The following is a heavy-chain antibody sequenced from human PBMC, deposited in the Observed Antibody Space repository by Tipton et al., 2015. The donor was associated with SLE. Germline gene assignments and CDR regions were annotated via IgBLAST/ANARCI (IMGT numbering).Heavy chain of an antibody. J-gene: IGHJ3*02. CDR3: ARARGYSGYDWADAFDI. Sequence: GSLRLSCAASGFTFSSYWMSWVRQAPGKGLEWVANMKQDGSEKYYVDSVKGRFTISRDNAKNSLYLQMNSLRAEDTAVYYCARARGYSGYDWADAFDIWGQGTMVTVSS. V-gene: IGHV3-7*01. D-gene: IGHD5-12*01. CDR2: MKQDGSEK. CDR1: GFTFSSYW.